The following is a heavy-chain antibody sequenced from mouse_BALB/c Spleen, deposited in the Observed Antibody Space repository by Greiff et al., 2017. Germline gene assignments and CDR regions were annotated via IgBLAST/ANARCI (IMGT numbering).Heavy chain of an antibody. J-gene: IGHJ4*01. CDR2: IDPANGNT. V-gene: IGHV14-3*02. D-gene: IGHD2-1*01. CDR1: GFNIKDTY. CDR3: AREDGTFYYAMDY. Sequence: EVQLQQSGAELVKPGASVKLSCTASGFNIKDTYMHWVKQRPEQGLEWIGRIDPANGNTKYDPKFQGKATITADTSSNTAYLQLSSLTSEDTAVYYCAREDGTFYYAMDYWGQGTSVTVSS.